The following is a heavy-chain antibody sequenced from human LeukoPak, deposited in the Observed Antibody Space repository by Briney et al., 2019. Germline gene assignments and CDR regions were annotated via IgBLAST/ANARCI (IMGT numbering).Heavy chain of an antibody. CDR1: GFTFSYYG. V-gene: IGHV3-30*03. CDR2: ISYDGSNK. Sequence: GGSLRLSCAASGFTFSYYGMHWVRQAPGKGLKWVALISYDGSNKYYGDSVKGRFTISRDNSKNTLYLQMNSLRTEDTAVYYCAREPPSDSGSYFSFDYWGQGTLVTVSS. J-gene: IGHJ4*02. CDR3: AREPPSDSGSYFSFDY. D-gene: IGHD1-26*01.